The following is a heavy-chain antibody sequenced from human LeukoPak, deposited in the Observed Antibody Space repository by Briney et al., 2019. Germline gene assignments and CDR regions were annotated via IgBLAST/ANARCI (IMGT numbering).Heavy chain of an antibody. J-gene: IGHJ4*02. CDR3: ARHSSSWYLNHYFDY. Sequence: SETLSLTCTVSGGSISSSSYYWGWIRQPPGKGLEWIGSIYYSGSTYYNPSLKSRVTISVDTSKNQFSLKLSSVTAADTAVYYCARHSSSWYLNHYFDYWGQGTLVTVSS. V-gene: IGHV4-39*07. CDR2: IYYSGST. D-gene: IGHD6-13*01. CDR1: GGSISSSSYY.